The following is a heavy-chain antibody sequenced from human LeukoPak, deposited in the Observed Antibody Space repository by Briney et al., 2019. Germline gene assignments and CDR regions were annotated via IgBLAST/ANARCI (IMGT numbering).Heavy chain of an antibody. J-gene: IGHJ6*02. CDR3: ARERDDFWSGYSQSLHYGMDV. V-gene: IGHV3-30*04. CDR2: ISYDGSIK. D-gene: IGHD3-3*01. CDR1: GFTFSSYA. Sequence: GGSLRLSCAASGFTFSSYAMHWVRQAPGKGLGWVAVISYDGSIKYYADSVKGRFTISRDNSKNTPYLQMNSLRAEDTAVYYCARERDDFWSGYSQSLHYGMDVWGQGTTATVSS.